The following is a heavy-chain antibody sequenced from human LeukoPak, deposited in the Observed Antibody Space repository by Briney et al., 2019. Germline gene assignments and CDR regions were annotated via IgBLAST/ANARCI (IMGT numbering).Heavy chain of an antibody. CDR2: ISSSSSYI. D-gene: IGHD2-15*01. Sequence: GGSLRLSCAASGFTFSSYEMNWVRQAPGKGLEWVSSISSSSSYIYYADSVKGRFTISRDNAKYSLYLQMNSLTPEDTAVYFCAKSVMIETTTRAFDIWGRGTMVTVSS. CDR1: GFTFSSYE. V-gene: IGHV3-21*01. CDR3: AKSVMIETTTRAFDI. J-gene: IGHJ3*02.